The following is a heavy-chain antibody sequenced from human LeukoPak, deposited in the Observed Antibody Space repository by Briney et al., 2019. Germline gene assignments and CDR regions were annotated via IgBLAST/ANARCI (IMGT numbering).Heavy chain of an antibody. J-gene: IGHJ4*02. Sequence: GGSLRLSCAASGFTFNSYAMNWVRQAPGKGLECVSYISSSSGATNYADSVRGRFTISRDNSKNALYLQMNALTDDDTAIYYCARRGCSDGSCRNAFDSWGQGTLVTVSS. CDR2: ISSSSGAT. CDR1: GFTFNSYA. CDR3: ARRGCSDGSCRNAFDS. V-gene: IGHV3-48*02. D-gene: IGHD2-15*01.